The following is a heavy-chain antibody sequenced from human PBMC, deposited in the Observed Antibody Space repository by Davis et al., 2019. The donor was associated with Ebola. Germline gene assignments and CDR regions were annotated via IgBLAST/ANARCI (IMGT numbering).Heavy chain of an antibody. CDR2: INKDGRIT. CDR3: ARAKYYGMDV. D-gene: IGHD6-6*01. J-gene: IGHJ6*04. V-gene: IGHV3-74*01. Sequence: GESLKISCAASGFTFSSSWMHWVRQAPGKGLVWVSLINKDGRITTYADSVKGRFTISRDNAKNTLYLQMNTLRAEDTAVYYCARAKYYGMDVWGKGTTVTVSS. CDR1: GFTFSSSW.